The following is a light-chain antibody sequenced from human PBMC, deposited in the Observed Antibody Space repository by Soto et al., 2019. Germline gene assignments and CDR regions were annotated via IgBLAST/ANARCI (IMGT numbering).Light chain of an antibody. Sequence: EIVMPQSQAPLSLSPGERATLSCRASQGVSRHLAWYQQTPGQAPRLLIYAASTRAAGVPARFSGSGSGTEFTLTISSLQSEYFTVYYCQQYHQWPLTFGGGTKVEI. CDR2: AAS. CDR1: QGVSRH. CDR3: QQYHQWPLT. J-gene: IGKJ4*01. V-gene: IGKV3D-15*01.